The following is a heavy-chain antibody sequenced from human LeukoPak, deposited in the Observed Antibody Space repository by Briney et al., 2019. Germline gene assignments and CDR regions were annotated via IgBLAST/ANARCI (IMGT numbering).Heavy chain of an antibody. D-gene: IGHD6-13*01. CDR3: AKDGYRYSRSSYFDY. CDR1: GFTFDDYA. CDR2: ISWNSGSI. V-gene: IGHV3-9*03. Sequence: GRSLRLSCAASGFTFDDYAMHWVRQAPGKGLEWVSGISWNSGSIGYADSVKGRFTISRDNAKNSLYLQMNSLRAEDMALYYCAKDGYRYSRSSYFDYWGQGTLVTVSS. J-gene: IGHJ4*02.